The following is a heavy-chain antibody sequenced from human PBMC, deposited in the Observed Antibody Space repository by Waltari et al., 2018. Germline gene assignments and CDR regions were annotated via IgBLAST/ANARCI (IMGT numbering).Heavy chain of an antibody. V-gene: IGHV4-4*02. CDR3: ARARIVVVPAATGVKYYYYYGMDV. CDR2: IYHSGST. CDR1: GGSISSSNW. Sequence: QVQLQESGPGLVKPSGTLSLTCAVSGGSISSSNWWSWVRQPPGKGLEWIGEIYHSGSTNYNPSLKSRVTISVDKSKNQFSLKLSSVTAADTAVYYCARARIVVVPAATGVKYYYYYGMDVWGQGTTVTVSS. J-gene: IGHJ6*02. D-gene: IGHD2-2*01.